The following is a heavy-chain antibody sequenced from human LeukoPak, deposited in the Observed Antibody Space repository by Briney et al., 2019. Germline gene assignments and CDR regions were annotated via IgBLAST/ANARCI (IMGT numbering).Heavy chain of an antibody. V-gene: IGHV3-7*01. CDR1: GFTFSRRW. CDR2: INPDGSTR. J-gene: IGHJ4*02. CDR3: AKLLGTATRYDY. Sequence: GGSLRLSCVTSGFTFSRRWMSWVRQAPGKGLEWVASINPDGSTRHHVDSVKGRFTISRDNAKKSLFLQMGALRAEDTAVYFCAKLLGTATRYDYWGLGTLVIVSS. D-gene: IGHD1-7*01.